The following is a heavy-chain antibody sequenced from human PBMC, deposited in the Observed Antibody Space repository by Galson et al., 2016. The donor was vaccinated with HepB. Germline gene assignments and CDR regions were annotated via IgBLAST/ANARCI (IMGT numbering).Heavy chain of an antibody. CDR2: IYYSGTT. J-gene: IGHJ4*02. CDR3: ARGGRIFDY. D-gene: IGHD1-26*01. CDR1: VGSISSYY. Sequence: SETLSLTCTVAVGSISSYYWSWIRQPPGKGLEWIGYIYYSGTTNYNPSLKSRVTISVDTSKNQFSLKLSSVTAADTAMYYCARGGRIFDYWGQGTLVTVSS. V-gene: IGHV4-59*01.